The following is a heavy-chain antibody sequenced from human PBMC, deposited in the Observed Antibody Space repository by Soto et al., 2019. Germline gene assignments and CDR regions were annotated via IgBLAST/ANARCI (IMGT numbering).Heavy chain of an antibody. CDR1: GFTFSSYS. J-gene: IGHJ4*02. D-gene: IGHD4-17*01. Sequence: EVQLVESGGGLVKPGGSLRLSCAASGFTFSSYSMNWVRQAPGKGLEWVSSISSSSSYIYYADSVKGRFTISRDNAKNSLYLQMNSLRAEDTAVYYCASRGTGDYFLKYWGQGTLVTVSS. CDR2: ISSSSSYI. CDR3: ASRGTGDYFLKY. V-gene: IGHV3-21*01.